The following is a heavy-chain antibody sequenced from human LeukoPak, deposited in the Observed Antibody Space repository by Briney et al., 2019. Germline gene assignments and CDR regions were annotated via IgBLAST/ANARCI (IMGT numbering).Heavy chain of an antibody. V-gene: IGHV3-7*01. D-gene: IGHD6-6*01. CDR3: ARIYSSSSGYFDY. Sequence: GGSLRLSCAASGFTFSSYWMSWVRQAPGKGLEWVANIKQDGSEKHYVDSVKGRFTISRDNAKNSLYLQMNSLRAEDTAVYYCARIYSSSSGYFDYWGQGTLVTVSS. CDR2: IKQDGSEK. J-gene: IGHJ4*02. CDR1: GFTFSSYW.